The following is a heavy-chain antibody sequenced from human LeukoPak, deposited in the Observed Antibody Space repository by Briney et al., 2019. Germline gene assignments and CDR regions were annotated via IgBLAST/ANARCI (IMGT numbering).Heavy chain of an antibody. V-gene: IGHV3-21*01. CDR2: ISSSSSYI. J-gene: IGHJ4*02. Sequence: PGGSLRLSCAASGFTFSSYNMNWVRQAPGKGLEWVSSISSSSSYIYYADSVKGRFTISRDNAKNSLYLQMNNLRAEDTTVYYCARGSPSEYSSSSPLEYWGQGTLVTVSS. CDR3: ARGSPSEYSSSSPLEY. D-gene: IGHD6-6*01. CDR1: GFTFSSYN.